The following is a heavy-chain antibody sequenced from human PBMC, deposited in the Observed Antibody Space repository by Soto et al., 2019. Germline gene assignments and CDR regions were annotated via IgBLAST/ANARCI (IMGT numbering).Heavy chain of an antibody. CDR1: DDFISSYS. J-gene: IGHJ6*02. V-gene: IGHV4-4*07. CDR3: ARADYEILTGSYAMDV. D-gene: IGHD3-9*01. CDR2: VSTNGAT. Sequence: SETLSLTCTVSDDFISSYSWNWIPHPAGKGLEWIGRVSTNGATNYNPSLESRVTMSVDTSKNQFSLKLTSVTAADTAVYFCARADYEILTGSYAMDVWGQGTTVTVSS.